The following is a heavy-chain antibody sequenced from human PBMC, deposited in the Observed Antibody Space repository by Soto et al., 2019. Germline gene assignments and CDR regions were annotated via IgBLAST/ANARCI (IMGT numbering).Heavy chain of an antibody. CDR1: GFTFSSYA. V-gene: IGHV3-23*01. CDR3: AKNLFTAVAGLRGYCYGMDV. CDR2: ISGSGGST. Sequence: EVQLLESGGGLVQPGGSLRLSCAASGFTFSSYAMSWVRQAPGKGLEWVSAISGSGGSTYYADSVKGRFTISRDNSKNALYLQMNSQRAECTAVYYSAKNLFTAVAGLRGYCYGMDVWGQGTTVTVSS. J-gene: IGHJ6*02. D-gene: IGHD6-19*01.